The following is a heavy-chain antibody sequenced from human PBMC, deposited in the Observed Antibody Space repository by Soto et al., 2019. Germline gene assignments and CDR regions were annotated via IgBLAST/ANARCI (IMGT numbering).Heavy chain of an antibody. CDR3: ARNRGITMVRGVTCWFDP. D-gene: IGHD3-10*01. Sequence: SETLSLTCTVSGGSISSDYWSWIRQPPGKGLEWIGYIYYSGSTNYNPSLKSRVTISVDTSKNQFSLKLSSVTAADTAVYYCARNRGITMVRGVTCWFDPWGQGTLVTVSS. CDR2: IYYSGST. J-gene: IGHJ5*02. CDR1: GGSISSDY. V-gene: IGHV4-59*08.